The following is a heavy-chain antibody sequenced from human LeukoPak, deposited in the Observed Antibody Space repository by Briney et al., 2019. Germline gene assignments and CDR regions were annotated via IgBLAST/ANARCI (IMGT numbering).Heavy chain of an antibody. CDR3: ARGASRTLDY. CDR1: GDSVSSNSVA. V-gene: IGHV6-1*01. CDR2: TYYRSKWYN. Sequence: SQTLSLTCAISGDSVSSNSVAWNWVRQSPSRGLEWLGTTYYRSKWYNFYGASVESRITISPDTSKNQFSLQLNSVTPEDTAVYYCARGASRTLDYWGQGTLVTVSS. J-gene: IGHJ4*02. D-gene: IGHD1-14*01.